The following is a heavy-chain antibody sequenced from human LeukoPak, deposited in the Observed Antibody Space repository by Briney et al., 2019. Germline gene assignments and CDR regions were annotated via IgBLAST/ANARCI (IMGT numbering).Heavy chain of an antibody. J-gene: IGHJ5*02. Sequence: TGGSLRLSCAASGFTFSDYYMSWIRQAPGKGLEWVSYISSSGSTIYYADSVKGRFTTSRDNAKNSLYLQMNSLRAEDTAVYYCARGKVRFSWFDPWGQGTLVTVSS. CDR3: ARGKVRFSWFDP. V-gene: IGHV3-11*04. D-gene: IGHD3-10*01. CDR1: GFTFSDYY. CDR2: ISSSGSTI.